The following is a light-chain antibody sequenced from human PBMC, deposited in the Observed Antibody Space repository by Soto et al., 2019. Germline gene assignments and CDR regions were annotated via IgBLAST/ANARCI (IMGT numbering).Light chain of an antibody. Sequence: QSALTQPASVSGSPGQSLTISCTGTSSDVGGYNYVSWYQQHPGKAPKLMIYDVSNRPSGVSNRFSGSKSGNTASLTISGLQAEDEADYYCSSYTSSSRGVFGGGTKVTVL. CDR1: SSDVGGYNY. V-gene: IGLV2-14*01. CDR2: DVS. CDR3: SSYTSSSRGV. J-gene: IGLJ2*01.